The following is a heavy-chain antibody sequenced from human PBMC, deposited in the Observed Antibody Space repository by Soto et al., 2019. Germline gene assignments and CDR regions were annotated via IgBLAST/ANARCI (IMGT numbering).Heavy chain of an antibody. CDR3: ARLQIYDSRAAPTPIFHP. CDR1: GGSFTSTNYF. D-gene: IGHD3-22*01. V-gene: IGHV4-39*01. J-gene: IGHJ1*01. CDR2: MYYNGNT. Sequence: QLQESGPGLVKPSETLSLTCTVSGGSFTSTNYFWGWIRQPPGKGLEWIGSMYYNGNTYYSPSLKSRVTMSVDASKRQFSLDLSSVTAADTAMYYSARLQIYDSRAAPTPIFHPWGLGAMVTVSS.